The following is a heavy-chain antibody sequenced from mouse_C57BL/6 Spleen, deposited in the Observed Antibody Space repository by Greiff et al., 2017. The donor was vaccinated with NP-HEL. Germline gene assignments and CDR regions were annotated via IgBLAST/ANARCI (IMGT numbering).Heavy chain of an antibody. CDR3: TTVSNYKY. J-gene: IGHJ2*01. CDR2: IDPENGDT. D-gene: IGHD2-5*01. CDR1: GFNIKDDY. Sequence: EVQLQESGAELVRPGASVKLSCTASGFNIKDDYMHWVKQRPEQGLEWIGWIDPENGDTEYASKFQGKATITADTSSNTAYLQLSSLTSEDTAVYYCTTVSNYKYWGQGTTLTVSS. V-gene: IGHV14-4*01.